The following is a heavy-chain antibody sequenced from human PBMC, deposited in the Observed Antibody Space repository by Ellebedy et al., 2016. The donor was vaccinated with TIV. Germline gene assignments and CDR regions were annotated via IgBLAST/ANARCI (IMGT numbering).Heavy chain of an antibody. V-gene: IGHV6-1*01. J-gene: IGHJ3*01. CDR3: VRDWDSAFDV. D-gene: IGHD1-26*01. CDR1: GDSVSSKSAT. Sequence: SQTLSLTCAISGDSVSSKSATWNWIRQSPSRGLEWLGRTYYRSKWNTDYAESVRSRITIKSDTSKNQFSLQLDFVSPDETAVYYCVRDWDSAFDVWGQGTMVTVSS. CDR2: TYYRSKWNT.